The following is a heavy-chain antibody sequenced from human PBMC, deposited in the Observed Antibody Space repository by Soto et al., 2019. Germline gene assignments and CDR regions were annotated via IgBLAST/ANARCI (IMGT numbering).Heavy chain of an antibody. CDR1: GGSISSGGYY. D-gene: IGHD1-7*01. J-gene: IGHJ3*02. CDR3: ARDRGLELRDHDAFDI. CDR2: IYYSGST. V-gene: IGHV4-31*03. Sequence: QVQLQESGPGLVKPSQTLSLTCTVSGGSISSGGYYWSWIRQHPGKGLEWIGYIYYSGSTYYNPSLKSRVTISVDTSKNQFSLKLSSVTAADTAVYYCARDRGLELRDHDAFDIWGQGTMVTVSS.